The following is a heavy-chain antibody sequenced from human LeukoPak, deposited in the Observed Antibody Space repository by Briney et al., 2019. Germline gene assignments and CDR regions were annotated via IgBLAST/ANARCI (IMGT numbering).Heavy chain of an antibody. CDR3: AREAGPYDFWSGYSH. CDR2: ISSSSSYI. V-gene: IGHV3-21*01. J-gene: IGHJ4*02. CDR1: GFTFSSYS. D-gene: IGHD3-3*01. Sequence: GGSLRLSCAASGFTFSSYSMNWVRQAPGKGLEWVSSISSSSSYIYYADSVKGRFTISRDNAKNSLYLQMNSLRAEDTAVYYCAREAGPYDFWSGYSHWGQGTLVTVSS.